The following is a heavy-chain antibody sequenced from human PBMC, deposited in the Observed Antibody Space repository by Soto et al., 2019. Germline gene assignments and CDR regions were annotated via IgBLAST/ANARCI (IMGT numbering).Heavy chain of an antibody. J-gene: IGHJ1*01. CDR1: GGSISSYY. V-gene: IGHV4-59*08. CDR3: ARLGRYDYIWGSYRYNEYFKH. CDR2: IYYSGST. Sequence: PSETLSLTCTVSGGSISSYYWSWIRQPPGKGLEWIGYIYYSGSTNYNPSLKSRVTISVDTSKNQFSLKLSSVTAADTAVYYCARLGRYDYIWGSYRYNEYFKHWGQGTLVTVSS. D-gene: IGHD3-16*02.